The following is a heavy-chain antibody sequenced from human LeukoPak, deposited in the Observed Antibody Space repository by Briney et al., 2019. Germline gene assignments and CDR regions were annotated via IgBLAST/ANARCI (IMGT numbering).Heavy chain of an antibody. CDR1: GFTFSSYA. CDR2: ISGSGGST. CDR3: AKDRCRSTSCYPTYCYYYGMDV. D-gene: IGHD2-2*01. Sequence: GGSLRLSCAASGFTFSSYAMSWVRQAPGKGLEWVSAISGSGGSTYYADSVKGRFTISRDNSKNTLYLQMNSLRAEDTAVYYCAKDRCRSTSCYPTYCYYYGMDVWGKGTTVTVSS. J-gene: IGHJ6*04. V-gene: IGHV3-23*01.